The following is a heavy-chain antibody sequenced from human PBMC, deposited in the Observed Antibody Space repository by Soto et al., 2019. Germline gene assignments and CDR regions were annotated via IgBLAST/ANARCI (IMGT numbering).Heavy chain of an antibody. CDR3: AIYCGGLQSNWFYP. CDR2: ISAYNGNT. J-gene: IGHJ5*02. CDR1: GYTFTSYG. V-gene: IGHV1-18*04. D-gene: IGHD2-21*01. Sequence: ASVKVSCKASGYTFTSYGISWVRQAPGQGLEWMGWISAYNGNTNYAQKLQGRVTMATDTSTSTAYMELRSLRSDDTAVYYCAIYCGGLQSNWFYPCGQGTLVTVSS.